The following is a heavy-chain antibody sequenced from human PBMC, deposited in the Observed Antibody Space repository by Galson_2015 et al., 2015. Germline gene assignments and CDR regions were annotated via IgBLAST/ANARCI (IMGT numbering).Heavy chain of an antibody. V-gene: IGHV3-7*03. D-gene: IGHD1-14*01. CDR3: ARDANRGGEFDY. J-gene: IGHJ4*02. CDR2: IKYDGSQT. Sequence: SLSLCCAASGFTFRNYWMGRVRQTPGKGLQWVAKIKYDGSQTFYVDSVKGRFTISRDNAENSLDLQMNSLRADDTAVYYCARDANRGGEFDYWGQGALVTVSS. CDR1: GFTFRNYW.